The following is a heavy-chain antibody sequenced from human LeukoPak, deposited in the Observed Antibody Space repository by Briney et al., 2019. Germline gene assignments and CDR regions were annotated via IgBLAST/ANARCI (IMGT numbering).Heavy chain of an antibody. CDR3: AKHSDSSGWYDY. Sequence: SETLSLTCTVSGDSISSYYWSWIRQPPGKGLEWIGYIYYSGSTNYNPSLKSRVTISVDTSKNQFSLKLSSVTAADTAVYYCAKHSDSSGWYDYWGQGTLVTVSS. CDR2: IYYSGST. D-gene: IGHD6-19*01. V-gene: IGHV4-59*08. J-gene: IGHJ4*02. CDR1: GDSISSYY.